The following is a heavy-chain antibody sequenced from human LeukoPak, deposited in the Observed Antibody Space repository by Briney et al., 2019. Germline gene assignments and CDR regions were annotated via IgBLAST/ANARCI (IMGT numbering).Heavy chain of an antibody. V-gene: IGHV1-18*01. CDR2: ISAYNGNT. CDR3: AREDLWFGELSFDY. CDR1: GYTFTSYG. D-gene: IGHD3-10*01. Sequence: ASVKVSCKASGYTFTSYGISWVRQAPGQGLEWMGWISAYNGNTSYAQKLQGRVTMTTDTSTSTAYMELRSLRSDDTAVYYCAREDLWFGELSFDYWGQGTLVTVSS. J-gene: IGHJ4*02.